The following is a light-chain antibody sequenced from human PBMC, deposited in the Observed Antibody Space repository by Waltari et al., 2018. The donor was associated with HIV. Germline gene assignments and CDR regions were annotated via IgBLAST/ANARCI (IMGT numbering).Light chain of an antibody. V-gene: IGLV1-44*01. CDR2: SNN. J-gene: IGLJ3*02. CDR3: AAWDDSLNGWV. CDR1: RSHIGSHI. Sequence: QSVLTPPPSASGTPGPRVTISCSARRSHIGSHIVNWYQQLPGTAPKLLIYSNNQRPSGVPDRFSGSKSGTSASLAISGLQSEDEADYYCAAWDDSLNGWVFGGGTKLTVL.